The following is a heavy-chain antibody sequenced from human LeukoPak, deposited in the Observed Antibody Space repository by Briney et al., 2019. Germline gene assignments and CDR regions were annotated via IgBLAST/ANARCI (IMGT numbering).Heavy chain of an antibody. J-gene: IGHJ5*02. V-gene: IGHV1-18*01. D-gene: IGHD3-10*01. CDR2: ISAYNGNT. CDR3: ARDNEYYYGSGRPRNWFDP. CDR1: GYTFTSYG. Sequence: ASVKVSCKASGYTFTSYGISLVRQAPGQGLEWMGWISAYNGNTNYAQKLQGRVTTTTDTSTSTAYMELRSLRSDDTAVYYCARDNEYYYGSGRPRNWFDPWGQGTLVTVSS.